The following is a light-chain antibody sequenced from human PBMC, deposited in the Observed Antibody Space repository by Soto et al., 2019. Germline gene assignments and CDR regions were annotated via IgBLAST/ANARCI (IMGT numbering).Light chain of an antibody. CDR1: QSVSSSY. CDR3: QQYGSSPPYT. J-gene: IGKJ2*01. CDR2: GAS. Sequence: EIVLTQSPGTLSLSPGERATLSCRASQSVSSSYLAWYQQKPGQAPRLLIYGASSRATGIPDRFSGSGSGTDCTLTISRLEPEDFAVYYWQQYGSSPPYTFGQGTKLEIK. V-gene: IGKV3-20*01.